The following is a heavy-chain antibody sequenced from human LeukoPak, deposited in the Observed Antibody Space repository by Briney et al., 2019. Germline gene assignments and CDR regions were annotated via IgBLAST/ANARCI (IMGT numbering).Heavy chain of an antibody. D-gene: IGHD3-16*01. V-gene: IGHV1-69*04. CDR1: GGTFSSYA. J-gene: IGHJ6*02. CDR2: IIPILGIA. Sequence: GASVKVSCKASGGTFSSYAISWVRQAPGQGLEWMGRIIPILGIANYAQKFQGGVTITADKSTSTAYMELSSLRSEDTAVYYCVSGALGDHYYYYGMDVWGQGTTVTVSS. CDR3: VSGALGDHYYYYGMDV.